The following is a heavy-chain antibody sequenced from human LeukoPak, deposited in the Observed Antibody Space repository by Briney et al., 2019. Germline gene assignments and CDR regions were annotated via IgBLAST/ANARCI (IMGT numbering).Heavy chain of an antibody. CDR3: ARGSDSGWYYYFDY. D-gene: IGHD6-19*01. Sequence: GGSLRLSCAASGFTFSSYAMHWVRQAPGKGLEWVAVISYDGSNKYYADSVKGRFTISRDNSKNTLYLQTNSLRAEDTAVYYCARGSDSGWYYYFDYWGQGPLVTVSS. J-gene: IGHJ4*02. V-gene: IGHV3-30*04. CDR1: GFTFSSYA. CDR2: ISYDGSNK.